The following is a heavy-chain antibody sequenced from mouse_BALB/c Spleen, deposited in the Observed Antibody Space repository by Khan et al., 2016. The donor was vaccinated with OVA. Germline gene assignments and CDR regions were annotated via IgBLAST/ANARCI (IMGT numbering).Heavy chain of an antibody. V-gene: IGHV3-1*02. J-gene: IGHJ4*01. Sequence: EVQLQESGPDLVKPSQSLSLTCTVTGYSITSGYSWHWIRQFPGNKLEWMGSLYYSGNIKYNPYFKSRISIARDTSKNQFFLKLNSVTTEDTATYYCARDGNYRDYWGQGTAGTVSS. CDR2: LYYSGNI. D-gene: IGHD2-1*01. CDR3: ARDGNYRDY. CDR1: GYSITSGYS.